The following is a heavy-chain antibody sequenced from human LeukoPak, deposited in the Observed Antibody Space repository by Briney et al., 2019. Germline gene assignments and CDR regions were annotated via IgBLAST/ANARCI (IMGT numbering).Heavy chain of an antibody. V-gene: IGHV3-53*01. J-gene: IGHJ4*02. D-gene: IGHD5-18*01. Sequence: PGGSLRLSCAASGFTVSSDYMSWVRQAPGKGLEWVSVIYSGGSTYYADSVKGRFTISRDYSKNTLYLQMNSLRAEDTAVYYCARDNSYGNFDYWGQGTLVTVSS. CDR3: ARDNSYGNFDY. CDR2: IYSGGST. CDR1: GFTVSSDY.